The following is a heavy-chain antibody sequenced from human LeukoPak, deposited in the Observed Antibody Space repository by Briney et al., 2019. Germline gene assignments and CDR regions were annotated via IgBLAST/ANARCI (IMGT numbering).Heavy chain of an antibody. V-gene: IGHV4-59*01. J-gene: IGHJ4*02. CDR3: ARASGYYHNFDY. CDR1: GGSISSYY. Sequence: SETLSLTCTVSGGSISSYYWSWIRQPPGKGLEWIGYIYYSGSTNYNPSLKSRVTISVDTSKNQFSLKLSSVAAADTAVYYCARASGYYHNFDYWGQGTLVTVSS. CDR2: IYYSGST. D-gene: IGHD3-22*01.